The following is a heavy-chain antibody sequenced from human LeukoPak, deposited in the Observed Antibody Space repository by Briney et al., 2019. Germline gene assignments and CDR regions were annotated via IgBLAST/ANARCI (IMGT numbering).Heavy chain of an antibody. Sequence: GGSLRLSCAASGFTFSSYGMHWVRQAPGKGLEWVAVISYDGSNKYYADSVKGRFTISRDNSKNTLYLQMNSLRAEDTAVYYCARVAIKQTWIQLLPDYWGQGTLVTVSS. CDR2: ISYDGSNK. CDR1: GFTFSSYG. V-gene: IGHV3-30*03. CDR3: ARVAIKQTWIQLLPDY. D-gene: IGHD5-18*01. J-gene: IGHJ4*02.